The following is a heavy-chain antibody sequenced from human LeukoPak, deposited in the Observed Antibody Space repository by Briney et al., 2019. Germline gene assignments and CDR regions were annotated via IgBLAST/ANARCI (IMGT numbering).Heavy chain of an antibody. CDR1: GYTFTGYY. CDR2: MSPNSGNT. Sequence: GASVKVSCKASGYTFTGYYMHWVRQAPGQGLEWMGWMSPNSGNTGYAQKFQGRVTMTRSTSMSTAYMELSSLRSEDTAVYYCARGPPNWGYDYWGQGTLVTVSS. J-gene: IGHJ4*02. V-gene: IGHV1-8*02. CDR3: ARGPPNWGYDY. D-gene: IGHD7-27*01.